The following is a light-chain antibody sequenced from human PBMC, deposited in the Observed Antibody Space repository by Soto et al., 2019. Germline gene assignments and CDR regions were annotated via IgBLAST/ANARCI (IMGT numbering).Light chain of an antibody. CDR2: GAS. V-gene: IGKV3-20*01. CDR1: QRVRSTF. J-gene: IGKJ4*01. CDR3: QQYGSSPPLT. Sequence: EIFLTPSPGTLSLSPGDTATLSCRAIQRVRSTFLAWYQHKPGQAPRLLIYGASTRATGVPDRFSGSGSGTDFTLTISRLEPEDFAVYYCQQYGSSPPLTFGGGTKVDIK.